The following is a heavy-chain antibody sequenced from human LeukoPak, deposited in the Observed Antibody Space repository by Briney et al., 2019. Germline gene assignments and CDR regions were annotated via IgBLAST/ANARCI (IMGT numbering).Heavy chain of an antibody. Sequence: GGSLRLSCAASGFTFSSYGMHWVRQAPGKGLEWVAFIRYDGSNKYYADSVKGRFTISRDNSKNTLYLQMNSLRAEDTAVCYCAKLGIAAAGTWDYWGQGTLVTVSS. CDR1: GFTFSSYG. CDR3: AKLGIAAAGTWDY. V-gene: IGHV3-30*02. CDR2: IRYDGSNK. D-gene: IGHD6-13*01. J-gene: IGHJ4*02.